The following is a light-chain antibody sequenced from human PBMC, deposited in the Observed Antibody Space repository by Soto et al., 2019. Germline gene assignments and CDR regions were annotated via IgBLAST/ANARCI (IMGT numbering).Light chain of an antibody. CDR1: QSVLYSPNNKNY. CDR3: QQYYSSPYT. J-gene: IGKJ2*01. CDR2: WAS. V-gene: IGKV4-1*01. Sequence: DIVMTQSPDSLAVSLGERATINRKSSQSVLYSPNNKNYLAWYQQKPGQSPKLLIYWASTRESGVPDRFSGSGSRTDFTLTISSLQAEDVAVYYCQQYYSSPYTFGQGTKLDIK.